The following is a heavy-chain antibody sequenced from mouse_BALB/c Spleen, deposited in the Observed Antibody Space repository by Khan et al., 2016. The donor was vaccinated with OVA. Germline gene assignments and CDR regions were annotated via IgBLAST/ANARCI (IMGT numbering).Heavy chain of an antibody. J-gene: IGHJ3*01. Sequence: EVELVEPGGGLVQHGGSRQLSCAASGFTFIEYGMAWIRLTPGKGHEWIAFISSVASSIYYAVTETGRFTISRENAKNTLYLEMSSLCSDHTTMYYFARGGFAYWGQGTLVTVSA. CDR1: GFTFIEYG. CDR3: ARGGFAY. V-gene: IGHV5-15*02. CDR2: ISSVASSI.